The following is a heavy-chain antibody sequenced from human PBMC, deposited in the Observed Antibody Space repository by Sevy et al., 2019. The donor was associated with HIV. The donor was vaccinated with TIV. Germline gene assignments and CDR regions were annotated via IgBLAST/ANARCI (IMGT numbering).Heavy chain of an antibody. D-gene: IGHD3-3*01. CDR1: GFTFSDYY. CDR3: ARDGEATIFGVVRDAFDI. J-gene: IGHJ3*02. CDR2: ISSSGSTI. V-gene: IGHV3-11*01. Sequence: GGSLRLSCAASGFTFSDYYMSWIRQAPGKGLEWVPYISSSGSTIYYADSVKGRFTISRDNAKNSLYLQMNSLRAEDTAVYYCARDGEATIFGVVRDAFDIWGQGTMVTVSS.